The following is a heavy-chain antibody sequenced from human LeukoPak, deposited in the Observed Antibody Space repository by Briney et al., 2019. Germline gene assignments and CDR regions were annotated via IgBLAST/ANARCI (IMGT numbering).Heavy chain of an antibody. J-gene: IGHJ4*02. D-gene: IGHD3-3*01. CDR2: ISVQNGNT. CDR1: GYTFKSNG. CDR3: ARDTGDFWSGYFDY. V-gene: IGHV1-18*01. Sequence: ASVTVSGKASGYTFKSNGISWVRPAPGQGLEWMGWISVQNGNTSYEQKFQGRVTMNTDTSTSTAYMELRSLTSDDTAVYYCARDTGDFWSGYFDYWGQGSLVTVSS.